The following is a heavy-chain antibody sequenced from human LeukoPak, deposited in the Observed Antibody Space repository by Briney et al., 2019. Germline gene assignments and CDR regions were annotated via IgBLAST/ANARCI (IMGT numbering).Heavy chain of an antibody. V-gene: IGHV1-69*13. CDR3: ARGTGYCGSTSCSTIDY. CDR1: GGTFSSYA. D-gene: IGHD2-2*02. CDR2: IIPIFGTA. J-gene: IGHJ4*02. Sequence: SVKVSCKASGGTFSSYAISWVRQAPGQGLEWMGGIIPIFGTANYAQKFQGRVTITADESTSTAYMELSSLRSEDTAVYYCARGTGYCGSTSCSTIDYWGQGTLVTVSS.